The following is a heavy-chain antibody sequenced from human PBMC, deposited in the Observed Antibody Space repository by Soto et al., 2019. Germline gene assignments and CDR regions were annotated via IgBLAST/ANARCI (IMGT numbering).Heavy chain of an antibody. D-gene: IGHD4-17*01. J-gene: IGHJ4*02. CDR2: INRASIYI. CDR1: GFTFSTYD. CDR3: ARRTVTTYHYFDY. Sequence: GGSLRLSCVASGFTFSTYDMNWVRQAPGKGLEWVSSINRASIYIYYADSVRGRFTISRDNAKNSLYLQMDSLRVEDTAVYYCARRTVTTYHYFDYWGQGPMMTV. V-gene: IGHV3-21*01.